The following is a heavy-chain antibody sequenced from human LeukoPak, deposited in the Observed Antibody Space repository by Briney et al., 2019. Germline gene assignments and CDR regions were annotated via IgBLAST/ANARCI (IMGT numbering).Heavy chain of an antibody. CDR3: AKDGLLWFGELLQVDY. V-gene: IGHV3-23*01. D-gene: IGHD3-10*01. J-gene: IGHJ4*02. Sequence: PGGSLRLSCAASGFTFSSYAMSWVRQAPGKGLELVSGISGSGGSTYYADSVKGRFTISRDNSKNTLYLQMNSLRAEDTAVYYCAKDGLLWFGELLQVDYWGQGTLVTVSS. CDR1: GFTFSSYA. CDR2: ISGSGGST.